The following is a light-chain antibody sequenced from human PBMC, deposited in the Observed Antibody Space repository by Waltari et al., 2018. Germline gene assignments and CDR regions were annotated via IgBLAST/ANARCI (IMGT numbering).Light chain of an antibody. J-gene: IGLJ2*01. CDR2: DVS. CDR3: SSYTNSNTLV. CDR1: SSDVGGYNY. Sequence: QSALTQPASVSGSPGQSITISSTGTSSDVGGYNYISWYQQHPGKAPKLMIYDVSNRPSGVSDRFSGSKSGNSASLTISGLQAEDEADYYCSSYTNSNTLVFGGGTNLTVL. V-gene: IGLV2-14*03.